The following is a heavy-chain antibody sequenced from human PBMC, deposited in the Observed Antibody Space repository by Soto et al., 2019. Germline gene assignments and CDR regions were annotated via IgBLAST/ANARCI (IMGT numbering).Heavy chain of an antibody. D-gene: IGHD3-3*01. CDR1: GYTFTGYY. CDR2: INPNSGGT. Sequence: ASVKVSCKASGYTFTGYYMHWVRQAPGQGLEWMGWINPNSGGTNYAQKFQGWVTMTRDTSISTAYMELSRLRSDDTAVYYCARGANYDFWSGYLGGAFDYWGQGTLVTVSS. CDR3: ARGANYDFWSGYLGGAFDY. V-gene: IGHV1-2*04. J-gene: IGHJ4*02.